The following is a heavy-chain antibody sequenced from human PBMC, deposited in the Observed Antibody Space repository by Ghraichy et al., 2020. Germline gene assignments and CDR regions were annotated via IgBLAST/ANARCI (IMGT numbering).Heavy chain of an antibody. CDR2: ISYDGSNK. CDR1: GFTFSSYG. D-gene: IGHD3-9*01. CDR3: AKDSTGYYLYYGMDV. V-gene: IGHV3-30*18. J-gene: IGHJ6*02. Sequence: LSLTCAASGFTFSSYGMHWVRQAPGKGLEWVAVISYDGSNKYYADSVKGRFTISRDNSKNTLYLQMNSLRAEDTAVYYCAKDSTGYYLYYGMDVWGQGTTVTVSS.